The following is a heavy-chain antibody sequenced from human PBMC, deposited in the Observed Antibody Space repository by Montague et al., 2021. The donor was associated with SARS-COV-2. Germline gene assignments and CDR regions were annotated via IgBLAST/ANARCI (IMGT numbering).Heavy chain of an antibody. J-gene: IGHJ6*02. D-gene: IGHD1-26*01. CDR1: GFTFDDHG. CDR2: INWNGGST. Sequence: SLRLSCAASGFTFDDHGMSWVRQAPGKGLEWVSGINWNGGSTGYADSVKGRFTISRDNAKNSLYMQMNSLRAEDTALYYCARGIVGATVPLDYYYGMDVWGQGTTVTVSS. V-gene: IGHV3-20*04. CDR3: ARGIVGATVPLDYYYGMDV.